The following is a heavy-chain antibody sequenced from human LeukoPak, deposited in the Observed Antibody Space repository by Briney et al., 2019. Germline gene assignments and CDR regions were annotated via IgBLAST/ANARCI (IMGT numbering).Heavy chain of an antibody. CDR2: IYYSGST. Sequence: PSQTLSLTCTVSGGSISSGGYYWSWIRQHPGKGLEWIGYIYYSGSTYYNPSLKSRVTISVDTSKNQFSLKLSSVTAADTAVYYCARGRGTYSSGWYGWLPPGPNDYWGQGTLVTVSS. J-gene: IGHJ4*02. CDR3: ARGRGTYSSGWYGWLPPGPNDY. V-gene: IGHV4-31*03. CDR1: GGSISSGGYY. D-gene: IGHD6-19*01.